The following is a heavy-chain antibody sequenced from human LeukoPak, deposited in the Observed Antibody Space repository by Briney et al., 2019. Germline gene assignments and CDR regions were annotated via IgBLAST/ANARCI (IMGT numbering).Heavy chain of an antibody. J-gene: IGHJ3*01. D-gene: IGHD1-26*01. Sequence: SETLSLTCAVYGGSFSAYYWTWIRQAPGKGLEWIGYINYSGGTNYNPFLKSRVTISVDTSKNQFSLKLNSVTAADTAVYYCARDGGRYRNDAFDFWGQGTVVTVSS. V-gene: IGHV4-34*11. CDR3: ARDGGRYRNDAFDF. CDR1: GGSFSAYY. CDR2: INYSGGT.